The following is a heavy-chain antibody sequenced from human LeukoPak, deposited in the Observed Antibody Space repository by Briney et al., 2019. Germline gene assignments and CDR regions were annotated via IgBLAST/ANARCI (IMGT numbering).Heavy chain of an antibody. CDR3: ARGSWQLAEEVY. CDR2: IYYSGST. D-gene: IGHD6-6*01. Sequence: PSETLSLTCTVSGGSISSSYSYWGWIRQPPGKGLEWIGNIYYSGSTYYNPSLKSRVTISVDTSKNEFSLKLSSVTAADTAVYYCARGSWQLAEEVYWGQGTLVTVSS. V-gene: IGHV4-39*07. CDR1: GGSISSSYSY. J-gene: IGHJ4*02.